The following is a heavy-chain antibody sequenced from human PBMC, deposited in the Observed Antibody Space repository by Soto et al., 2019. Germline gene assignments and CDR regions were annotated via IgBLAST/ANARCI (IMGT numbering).Heavy chain of an antibody. Sequence: PSETLSLTCAVYGGSFSGYYWSWIRQPPGKGLEWIGEINHSGSTNYNPSLKSRVTISVDTSKNQFSLKLRSLSAADTAVYYCGRLEGLATIPYYFDYWGQGALVTVSS. V-gene: IGHV4-34*01. CDR3: GRLEGLATIPYYFDY. CDR2: INHSGST. CDR1: GGSFSGYY. D-gene: IGHD3-9*01. J-gene: IGHJ4*02.